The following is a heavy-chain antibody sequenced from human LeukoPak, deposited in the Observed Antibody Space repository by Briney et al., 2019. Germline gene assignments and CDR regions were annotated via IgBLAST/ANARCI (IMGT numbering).Heavy chain of an antibody. D-gene: IGHD5-12*01. J-gene: IGHJ6*03. Sequence: GGSPRLSCAASGFTFSSYSMNWVRQAPGKGLEWVSSISSSSSYIYYADSVKGRFTISRDNAKNSLYLQMNSLRAEDTAVYYCARDTSGYGPDYYYMDVWGKGTTVTVSS. CDR2: ISSSSSYI. CDR1: GFTFSSYS. CDR3: ARDTSGYGPDYYYMDV. V-gene: IGHV3-21*01.